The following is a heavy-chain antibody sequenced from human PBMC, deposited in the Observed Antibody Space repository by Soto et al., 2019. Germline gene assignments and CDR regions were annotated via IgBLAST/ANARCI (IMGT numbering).Heavy chain of an antibody. D-gene: IGHD5-12*01. Sequence: QVQLVQSGAEVRKPGASVTVSCRSSGDSFNDYYIHWVRQAPGQGLEWMGWINPNGGVTKYAQKVRGWVSTTRDTSIRTVYMQPSRLRSDDTAVYYCARESGGATATLDYYYFYMDVWGTGTTVTVSS. CDR1: GDSFNDYY. J-gene: IGHJ6*03. CDR2: INPNGGVT. V-gene: IGHV1-2*04. CDR3: ARESGGATATLDYYYFYMDV.